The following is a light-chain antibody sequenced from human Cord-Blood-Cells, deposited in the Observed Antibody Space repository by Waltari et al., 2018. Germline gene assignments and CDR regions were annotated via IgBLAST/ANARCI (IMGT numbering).Light chain of an antibody. CDR3: QQYGNLFT. CDR2: DAS. CDR1: QDISNY. J-gene: IGKJ3*01. Sequence: DIQITRSQSSLHASLGARVTITCQASQDISNYLNWYQQKPGKAHKLLIYDASNLETGVPLRFSGSGSGTDFTFIIISLQPEDIATYYCQQYGNLFTFGPGTKVDIK. V-gene: IGKV1-33*01.